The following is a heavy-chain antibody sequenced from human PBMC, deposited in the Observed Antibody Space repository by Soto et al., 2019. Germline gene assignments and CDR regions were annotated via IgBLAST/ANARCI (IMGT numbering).Heavy chain of an antibody. CDR3: RIAVAVKNGPPFDY. J-gene: IGHJ4*02. CDR1: GGTFSSYA. V-gene: IGHV1-69*06. CDR2: IIPIFGTA. Sequence: QVQLVQSGAEVKKPGSSVKVPCKASGGTFSSYAISWVRQAPGQGLEWMGGIIPIFGTANYAQKFQGRVTITADKSTSTAYMELSSLRSEDTAVYYCRIAVAVKNGPPFDYWGQGTLVTVSS. D-gene: IGHD6-19*01.